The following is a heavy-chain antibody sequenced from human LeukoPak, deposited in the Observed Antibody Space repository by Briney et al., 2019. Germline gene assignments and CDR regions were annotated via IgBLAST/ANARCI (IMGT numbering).Heavy chain of an antibody. CDR1: GGSISSSNW. D-gene: IGHD2-15*01. V-gene: IGHV4-4*02. J-gene: IGHJ5*02. CDR3: ARHNVVVVVAATGFGWFDP. CDR2: IYHSGST. Sequence: PSETLSLTCAVSGGSISSSNWWSWVRQPPGKGLEWSGEIYHSGSTNYNPSLKSRVTISVDKSKNQFSLKLSSVTAADTAVYYCARHNVVVVVAATGFGWFDPWGQGTLVTVSS.